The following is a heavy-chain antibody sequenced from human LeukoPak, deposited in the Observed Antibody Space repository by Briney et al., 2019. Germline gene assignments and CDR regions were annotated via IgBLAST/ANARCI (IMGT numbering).Heavy chain of an antibody. CDR1: GLTFSTSG. D-gene: IGHD1-14*01. CDR3: ATETNGRHYDY. J-gene: IGHJ4*02. CDR2: IGPTGSDR. V-gene: IGHV3-21*06. Sequence: GGSLRLSCTASGLTFSTSGFNWVRQAPGKGLEWVASIGPTGSDRYHADSIKGRFTISRYNANNFLYLQMNSLRAEDTAVYYCATETNGRHYDYWGQGTLLTVSS.